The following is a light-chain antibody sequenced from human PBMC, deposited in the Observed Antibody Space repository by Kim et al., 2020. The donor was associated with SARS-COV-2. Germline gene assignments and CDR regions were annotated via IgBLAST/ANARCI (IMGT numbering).Light chain of an antibody. J-gene: IGKJ4*01. CDR2: AAS. Sequence: SASVGDRVIITCRASQDIRNDLGWYQQKPGKAPKFLIYAASTLQSGVPSKFSGSGSGTDFTLTISSLQPEDFATYYCQQYNSYPLTFGGGTKLEI. CDR3: QQYNSYPLT. CDR1: QDIRND. V-gene: IGKV1-16*02.